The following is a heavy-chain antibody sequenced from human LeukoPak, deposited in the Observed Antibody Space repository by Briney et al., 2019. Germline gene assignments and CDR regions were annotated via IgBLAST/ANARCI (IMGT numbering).Heavy chain of an antibody. J-gene: IGHJ6*03. D-gene: IGHD5-12*01. CDR3: AKGSGYAYYYYMDV. V-gene: IGHV4-61*02. CDR1: GGSISSGSYY. Sequence: PSETLSLTCTVSGGSISSGSYYWSWIRQPAGKGLEWIGRIYTSGSTNYNPSLKSRVTISVDTSKNQFSLKLSSVTAADTAVYYCAKGSGYAYYYYMDVWGKGTTVTISS. CDR2: IYTSGST.